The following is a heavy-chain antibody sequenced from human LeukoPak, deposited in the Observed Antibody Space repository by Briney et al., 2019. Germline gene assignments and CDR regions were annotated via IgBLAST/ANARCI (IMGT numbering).Heavy chain of an antibody. D-gene: IGHD3-3*01. Sequence: GGSLRLSCVGSGFIFRSYAVTWVRQAPGKGPEWVSSITANGDKTYYDDSVKGRFTISRDNSKKTLFLQMSSLKAEDTVVYYCATFGVIVRNNYLDYWGQGALVIVSS. CDR3: ATFGVIVRNNYLDY. V-gene: IGHV3-23*01. CDR2: ITANGDKT. J-gene: IGHJ4*02. CDR1: GFIFRSYA.